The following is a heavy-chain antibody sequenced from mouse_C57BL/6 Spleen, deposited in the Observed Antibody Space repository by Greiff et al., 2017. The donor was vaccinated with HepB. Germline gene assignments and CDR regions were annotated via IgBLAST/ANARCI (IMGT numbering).Heavy chain of an antibody. CDR3: ARYGNYVRGAMDY. D-gene: IGHD2-1*01. CDR2: IYPRSGNT. Sequence: VQLQQSGAELARPGASVKLSCKASGYTFTSYGISWVKQRTGQGLEWIGEIYPRSGNTYYNEKFKGKATLTADKSSSTAYMELRSLTSEDSAVYFCARYGNYVRGAMDYWGKGTSVTVSS. V-gene: IGHV1-81*01. J-gene: IGHJ4*01. CDR1: GYTFTSYG.